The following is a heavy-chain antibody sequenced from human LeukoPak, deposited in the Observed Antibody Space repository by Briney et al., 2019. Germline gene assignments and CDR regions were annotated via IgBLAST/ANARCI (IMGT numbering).Heavy chain of an antibody. J-gene: IGHJ4*02. V-gene: IGHV3-21*01. CDR3: ARYSTGIAAAGGDY. CDR1: GFTFSGYS. D-gene: IGHD6-13*01. Sequence: GGSLRLSCAASGFTFSGYSMNWVRQAPGKGLEWVSSISSSSSYIYYADSVKGRFTISRDNAKNSLYLQMNSLRAEDTAVYYCARYSTGIAAAGGDYWGQGTLVTVSS. CDR2: ISSSSSYI.